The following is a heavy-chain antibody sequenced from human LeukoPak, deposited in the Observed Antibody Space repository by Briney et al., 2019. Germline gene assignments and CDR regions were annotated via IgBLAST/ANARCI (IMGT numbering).Heavy chain of an antibody. V-gene: IGHV3-23*01. CDR3: SIRPSMTTVTTALDY. J-gene: IGHJ4*02. CDR1: GFTFSSYA. Sequence: GGSLRLSCTASGFTFSSYAMSWVRQAPGKGLEWVSGISGGGGTTYYADSVKGRFTISRDNSKITLYLQMNTLRAEDTAVYYCSIRPSMTTVTTALDYWRQGTLVTVSS. CDR2: ISGGGGTT. D-gene: IGHD4-11*01.